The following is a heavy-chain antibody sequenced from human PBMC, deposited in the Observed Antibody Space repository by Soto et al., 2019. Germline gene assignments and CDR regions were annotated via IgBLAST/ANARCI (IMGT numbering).Heavy chain of an antibody. CDR3: ARESYSSGGGGLGY. CDR1: GFTFSSYG. D-gene: IGHD6-19*01. Sequence: QVQLVESGGGVVQPGRSLRLSCAASGFTFSSYGMHWVRQAPGKGLEWVAVIWYDGSNKYYADSVKGRFTISRDNSKNTLYLQMNSLRAEDTAVYYCARESYSSGGGGLGYWGQGTLVTVSS. V-gene: IGHV3-33*01. CDR2: IWYDGSNK. J-gene: IGHJ4*02.